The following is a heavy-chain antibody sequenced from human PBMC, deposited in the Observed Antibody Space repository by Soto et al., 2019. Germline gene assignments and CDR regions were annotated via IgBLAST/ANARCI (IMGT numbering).Heavy chain of an antibody. D-gene: IGHD2-2*01. J-gene: IGHJ4*02. CDR3: AKDFGALGYCIITSCFDYYFDY. CDR2: ISYDGSNK. V-gene: IGHV3-30*18. CDR1: GFTFSSYG. Sequence: SLRLSCAASGFTFSSYGTHWVRQAPGKGLEWVAVISYDGSNKYYADSVKGRFTISRDNSKNTLYLQMNSLRAEDTAVYYCAKDFGALGYCIITSCFDYYFDYWGQGTLVTVSS.